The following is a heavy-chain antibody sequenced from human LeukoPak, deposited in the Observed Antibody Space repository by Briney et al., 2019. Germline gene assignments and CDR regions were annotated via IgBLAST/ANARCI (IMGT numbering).Heavy chain of an antibody. V-gene: IGHV1-69*05. D-gene: IGHD3-9*01. CDR2: IIPIFGTA. CDR3: ARDPSDILTGYSLDDAFDI. CDR1: GGTFSSYA. J-gene: IGHJ3*02. Sequence: GASVKVSCKASGGTFSSYAISWVRQAPGQGLEWMGGIIPIFGTANYAQKFQGRVTITTDESTSTAYMELSSLRSEDTAVYYCARDPSDILTGYSLDDAFDIWGQGTMVTVSS.